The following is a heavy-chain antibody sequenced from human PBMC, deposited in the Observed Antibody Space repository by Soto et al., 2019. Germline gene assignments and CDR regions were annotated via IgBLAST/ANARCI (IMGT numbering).Heavy chain of an antibody. V-gene: IGHV4-39*01. CDR3: ARNGAAARPLSFFYS. CDR2: IYNSGQT. Sequence: QLQLQESGPGLVKPSETLSLTCTVSGDSMSSSLYFWGWIRQPPGKGLEWIGNIYNSGQTYYNPSLKSRVSISVDTSKNQFSLQLSSVTAADTAIYYCARNGAAARPLSFFYSWGQGSLVTVSS. D-gene: IGHD6-6*01. J-gene: IGHJ4*02. CDR1: GDSMSSSLYF.